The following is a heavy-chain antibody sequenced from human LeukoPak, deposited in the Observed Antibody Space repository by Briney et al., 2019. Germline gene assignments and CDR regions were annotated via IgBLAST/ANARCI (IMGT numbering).Heavy chain of an antibody. D-gene: IGHD2-15*01. CDR2: IIPILGIA. CDR3: ASSYCSGGSCLGGAFDP. J-gene: IGHJ5*02. V-gene: IGHV1-69*04. Sequence: ASVKVSCKASGGTFSSYAIIWVRQAPGQGLEWMGRIIPILGIANYAQKFQGRVTITADKSTSTAYMELSSLRSEDTAVYYCASSYCSGGSCLGGAFDPWGQGTLVTVSS. CDR1: GGTFSSYA.